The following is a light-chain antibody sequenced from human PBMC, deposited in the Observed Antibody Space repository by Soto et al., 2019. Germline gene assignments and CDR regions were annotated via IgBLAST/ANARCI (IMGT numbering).Light chain of an antibody. V-gene: IGKV3-20*01. Sequence: EIVLTQSPGTLSLSPGERATLSCRSSHSVSSNYLAWYQQKPGQAPRLLIYDVSSRATGIPDRFSGSGSGTDFTLTISRLETVDLAVYYCRQYGISPTFGQGTKVEIK. CDR3: RQYGISPT. CDR2: DVS. J-gene: IGKJ1*01. CDR1: HSVSSNY.